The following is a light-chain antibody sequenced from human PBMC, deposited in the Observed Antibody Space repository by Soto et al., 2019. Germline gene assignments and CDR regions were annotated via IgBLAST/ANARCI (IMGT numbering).Light chain of an antibody. Sequence: EIVMTQSPVTLSVSPGEGATLSCRASQSVRSTYLAWYQQKPGQAPRLLIFGVSNRAAGIPARFSGSGSGTEFTLTISSLQSEDFAVYYCQQYGDWPLTFGGGTKVDI. V-gene: IGKV3-15*01. J-gene: IGKJ4*01. CDR1: QSVRSTY. CDR3: QQYGDWPLT. CDR2: GVS.